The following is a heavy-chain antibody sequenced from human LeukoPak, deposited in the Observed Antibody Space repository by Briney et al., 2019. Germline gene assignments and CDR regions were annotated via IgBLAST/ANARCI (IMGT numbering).Heavy chain of an antibody. CDR3: ATAAPGYYFDY. J-gene: IGHJ4*02. CDR1: GYTFTAYY. D-gene: IGHD2-15*01. V-gene: IGHV1-2*02. CDR2: INPNSGGT. Sequence: GASVKVSCKASGYTFTAYYMHWVRQAPGQGLEWMGWINPNSGGTDYAQKFQGRVTMTRDTSIRTVYMDLSRLTSDDTAVYYCATAAPGYYFDYWGQGTLVTVSP.